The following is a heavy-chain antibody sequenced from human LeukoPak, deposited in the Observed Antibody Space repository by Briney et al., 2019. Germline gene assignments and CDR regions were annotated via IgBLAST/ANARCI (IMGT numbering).Heavy chain of an antibody. CDR3: ARSYYDFWSGSHFDY. D-gene: IGHD3-3*01. V-gene: IGHV3-53*01. J-gene: IGHJ4*02. CDR1: GFTVSSIH. Sequence: GGSLRLSCAASGFTVSSIHMVWVRQAPGKGLEWVSVTYTGGNSYYADSVKGRFIISRDISKNTLYLQMNSLRAEDTAVYYCARSYYDFWSGSHFDYWGQGTLVTVSS. CDR2: TYTGGNS.